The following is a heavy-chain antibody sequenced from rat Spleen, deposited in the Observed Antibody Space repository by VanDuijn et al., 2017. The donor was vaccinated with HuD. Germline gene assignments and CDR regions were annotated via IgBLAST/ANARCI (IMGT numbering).Heavy chain of an antibody. Sequence: QVQLKESGPGLVQPSQTLSLTCTVSGFSLISYSVSWVRQPPGKGLEWMGGIWGDGSTDYNSVLKSRLSISRDTSRSQVFLKMNSLQTDDTGTYYCTIHPRYWGQGVMVTVSS. CDR2: IWGDGST. D-gene: IGHD3-1*01. CDR1: GFSLISYS. V-gene: IGHV2-13*01. J-gene: IGHJ2*01. CDR3: TIHPRY.